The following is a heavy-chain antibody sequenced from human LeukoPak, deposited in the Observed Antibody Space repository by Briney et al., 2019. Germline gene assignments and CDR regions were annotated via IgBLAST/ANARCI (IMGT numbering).Heavy chain of an antibody. J-gene: IGHJ4*02. Sequence: PGGSLRLSCAASGFTFSSYSMNWVRQAPGKGLEWVSSISSSSSYIYYADSVKGRFTISRDNSKNTLYLQMNSLRAEDTAVYYCAKPSSSFSPYFDYWGQGTLVTVSS. D-gene: IGHD6-6*01. CDR3: AKPSSSFSPYFDY. CDR1: GFTFSSYS. CDR2: ISSSSSYI. V-gene: IGHV3-21*01.